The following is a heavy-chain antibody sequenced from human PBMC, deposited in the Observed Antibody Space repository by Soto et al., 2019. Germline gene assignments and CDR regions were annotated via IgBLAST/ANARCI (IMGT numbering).Heavy chain of an antibody. D-gene: IGHD1-26*01. V-gene: IGHV3-30*04. Sequence: QVQLVESGGGVVQPGRSLRLSCAASGFTFSSYTMHWVRQAPGKGLEWVAVISYDGSNKYYSDSVKGRLTIYRNNSKNTLYLQMTSLRAEDTAVYYCTRAGSGSSYEGAFDIWGQGTVVTVSS. J-gene: IGHJ3*02. CDR2: ISYDGSNK. CDR1: GFTFSSYT. CDR3: TRAGSGSSYEGAFDI.